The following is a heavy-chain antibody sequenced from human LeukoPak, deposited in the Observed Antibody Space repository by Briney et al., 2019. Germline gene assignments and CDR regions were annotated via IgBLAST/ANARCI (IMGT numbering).Heavy chain of an antibody. CDR1: GGSISSSSYY. J-gene: IGHJ6*03. V-gene: IGHV4-61*01. CDR2: IYYSGST. Sequence: SETLSLTCTVSGGSISSSSYYWSWIRQPPGKGLEWIGYIYYSGSTNYNPSLKSRLTISVDTSKNQFSLKLNSVTATDTAVYYCARYSGYDGRMFYYYYYYMDVWGKGTTVTVSS. D-gene: IGHD5-12*01. CDR3: ARYSGYDGRMFYYYYYYMDV.